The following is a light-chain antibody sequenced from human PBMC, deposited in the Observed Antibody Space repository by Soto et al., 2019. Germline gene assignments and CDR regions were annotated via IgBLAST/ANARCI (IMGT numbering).Light chain of an antibody. J-gene: IGKJ4*01. V-gene: IGKV1-33*01. CDR2: DAS. CDR3: QQYDNLPLT. CDR1: QDIKNY. Sequence: DIQMPQSPSSPSASVGDRVTITCQASQDIKNYLNWYQQKSGKAPKLLIYDASDLETGVPSRFSGSGSGTDFTFTINSLQPEDIATYYCQQYDNLPLTFGGGTKVYI.